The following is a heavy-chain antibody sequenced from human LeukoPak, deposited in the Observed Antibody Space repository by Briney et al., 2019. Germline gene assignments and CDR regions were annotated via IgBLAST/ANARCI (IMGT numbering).Heavy chain of an antibody. Sequence: KPSETLSLTCAVYGGSFSGYYWSWIRQPPGKGLEWIGEINHSGSTNYNPSLKSRVTISVDTSKNQFSLKLSSVTAADTAVYYCAVQWFIVGATYWGQGTLVTVSS. D-gene: IGHD1-26*01. CDR1: GGSFSGYY. CDR2: INHSGST. CDR3: AVQWFIVGATY. V-gene: IGHV4-34*01. J-gene: IGHJ4*02.